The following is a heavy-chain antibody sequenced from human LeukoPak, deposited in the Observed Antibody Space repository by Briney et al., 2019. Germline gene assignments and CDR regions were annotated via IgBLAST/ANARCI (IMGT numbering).Heavy chain of an antibody. V-gene: IGHV4-4*07. CDR2: IYTSGST. CDR1: GGSISSYY. D-gene: IGHD6-13*01. J-gene: IGHJ5*02. Sequence: SETLSLTCTVSGGSISSYYWSWIPQPAGKGLEWIGRIYTSGSTNYNPSLTSRVTMSVDTSKNQFSLKLSSVTAADTAVYYCAISRIASAFVMGWSDPWGQGTLVTVSS. CDR3: AISRIASAFVMGWSDP.